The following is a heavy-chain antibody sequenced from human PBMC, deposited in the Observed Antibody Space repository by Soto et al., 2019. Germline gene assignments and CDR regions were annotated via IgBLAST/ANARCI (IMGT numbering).Heavy chain of an antibody. CDR1: GVTVNSYY. CDR3: ARAETSVIHYFDY. V-gene: IGHV4-59*02. J-gene: IGHJ4*02. Sequence: WATLTLSCTVTGVTVNSYYMSWVRQPPGKGLECMGYVYYSGSTNYNPSLKSRVTISVDTSKNQISLRLKSVTAADTAVYYWARAETSVIHYFDYWGQGSVVTVSS. CDR2: VYYSGST. D-gene: IGHD3-16*02.